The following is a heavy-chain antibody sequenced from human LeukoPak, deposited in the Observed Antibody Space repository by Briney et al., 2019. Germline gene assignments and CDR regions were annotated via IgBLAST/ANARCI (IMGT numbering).Heavy chain of an antibody. CDR1: GFTFCSYG. Sequence: GGSLRLSCAASGFTFCSYGMHWVRQAPGKGLEGVAVIWYDGSNKYYADSVKGRFTISRDNSKNTLYLQMNSLRAEDTAVYYCAKDREQQQPAWYNWFDPWGQGTLVTVSS. D-gene: IGHD6-13*01. CDR2: IWYDGSNK. V-gene: IGHV3-33*06. CDR3: AKDREQQQPAWYNWFDP. J-gene: IGHJ5*02.